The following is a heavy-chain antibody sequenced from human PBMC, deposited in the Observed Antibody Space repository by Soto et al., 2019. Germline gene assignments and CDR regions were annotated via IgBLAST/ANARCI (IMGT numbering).Heavy chain of an antibody. Sequence: EVQLLESGGGLVQPGGSLRLSCAASGFTFSSYAMSWVRQAPGKGLEWVSAISGSGGSTYYADSVKGRFTISSDNSKNTLYLQMNSLRAEDTAVYYCAKARAQYYDFWSGYPVDYWGQGTLVTVSS. CDR1: GFTFSSYA. J-gene: IGHJ4*02. V-gene: IGHV3-23*01. CDR2: ISGSGGST. D-gene: IGHD3-3*01. CDR3: AKARAQYYDFWSGYPVDY.